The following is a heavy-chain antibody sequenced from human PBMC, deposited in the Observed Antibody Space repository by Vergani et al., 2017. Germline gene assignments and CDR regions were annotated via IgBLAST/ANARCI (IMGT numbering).Heavy chain of an antibody. CDR3: ARSGYDLDL. V-gene: IGHV3-30*02. D-gene: IGHD5-12*01. CDR1: GFTFSSFG. Sequence: QVQLVESGGGVVQPGGSLRLSCAASGFTFSSFGMHWVRQAPGKGPEWVAFIRFDGSSQKYADSVKGRFTISRDNSENTLYLEMASLRGEDTALYYCARSGYDLDLWGQGTLVAVSS. CDR2: IRFDGSSQ. J-gene: IGHJ4*02.